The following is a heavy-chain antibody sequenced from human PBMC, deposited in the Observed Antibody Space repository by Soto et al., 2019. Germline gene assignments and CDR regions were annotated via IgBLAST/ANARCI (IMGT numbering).Heavy chain of an antibody. CDR1: GFTFSSYS. Sequence: GGSLRLSCAASGFTFSSYSMNWVRQAPGKGLEWVSSISSSSSYIYYADSVKGRFTISRDNAKNSLYLQMNSLRAEDTAVYYCARDPLVPAAIPREVDYWGQGTLVTVSS. D-gene: IGHD2-2*01. J-gene: IGHJ4*02. V-gene: IGHV3-21*01. CDR2: ISSSSSYI. CDR3: ARDPLVPAAIPREVDY.